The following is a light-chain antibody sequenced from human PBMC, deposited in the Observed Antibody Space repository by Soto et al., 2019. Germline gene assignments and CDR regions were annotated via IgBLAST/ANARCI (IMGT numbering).Light chain of an antibody. CDR3: SSSAGTKNMV. CDR2: EVS. V-gene: IGLV2-8*01. CDR1: PSDVGASNY. Sequence: QSALTQPPSAAGSPGQAVTISCTGTPSDVGASNYDSWYQHQPGKAPKLMISEVSKRPSGVPDRFAGSKSGNTASLTVSGVQAEDEAGYYCSSSAGTKNMVFGAGTKLTVL. J-gene: IGLJ2*01.